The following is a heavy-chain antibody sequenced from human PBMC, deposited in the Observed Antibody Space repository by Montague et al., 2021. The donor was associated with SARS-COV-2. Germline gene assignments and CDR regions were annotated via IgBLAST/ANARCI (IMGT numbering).Heavy chain of an antibody. D-gene: IGHD7-27*01. CDR2: IYFSGST. CDR1: GGSISSSNYF. CDR3: ARGVGKGFTRFEVDGGFDY. V-gene: IGHV4-39*07. J-gene: IGHJ4*02. Sequence: SETLSLTCTVSGGSISSSNYFWGWIRQPPGKGLEWIGSIYFSGSTYYNPSLKSRVTISVDTSKNQFSLKLTSVTAADTAVYWCARGVGKGFTRFEVDGGFDYWGQGTLVSVSS.